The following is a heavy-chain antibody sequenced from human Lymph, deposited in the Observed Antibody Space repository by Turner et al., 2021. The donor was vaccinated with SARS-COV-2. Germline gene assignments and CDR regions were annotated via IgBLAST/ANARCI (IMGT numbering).Heavy chain of an antibody. CDR3: ARVLPYGDYFDY. CDR1: GFIVSSNY. J-gene: IGHJ4*02. D-gene: IGHD4-17*01. V-gene: IGHV3-53*01. CDR2: IDSGGST. Sequence: EVQLVESGGGLIQPGGSLRLSCAASGFIVSSNYMSWVRQAPGKGLEWVSLIDSGGSTYYADSVKGRFTISRDNSKNTLYLQMNSLRAEDTAVYYCARVLPYGDYFDYWGQGTLVTVSS.